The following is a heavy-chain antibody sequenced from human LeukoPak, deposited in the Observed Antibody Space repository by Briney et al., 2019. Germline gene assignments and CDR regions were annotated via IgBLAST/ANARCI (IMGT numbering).Heavy chain of an antibody. CDR1: RFTFSNYA. V-gene: IGHV3-23*01. D-gene: IGHD6-19*01. CDR2: ISGSGGST. J-gene: IGHJ4*02. Sequence: PGGSLRLSCAASRFTFSNYAMSWVRQAPGKGLEWVSAISGSGGSTYYADSVKGRFTISRDNSKNTLYLQMNSLRAEDTAVYYCAKDLEDFSGWYLLFEYWGQGTLVTVSS. CDR3: AKDLEDFSGWYLLFEY.